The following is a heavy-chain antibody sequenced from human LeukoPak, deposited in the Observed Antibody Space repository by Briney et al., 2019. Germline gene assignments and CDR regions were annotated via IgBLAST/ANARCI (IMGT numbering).Heavy chain of an antibody. Sequence: GRSLRLSCAASGFTLSIYAMHWVRQAPGRGLEWVAVISYDGSNKYYADSVKGRFTISRDNSKNTLYLQMNSLRAEDTAVYYCARENYDQYYFDYWGQGTLVTVSS. CDR2: ISYDGSNK. CDR1: GFTLSIYA. J-gene: IGHJ4*02. CDR3: ARENYDQYYFDY. V-gene: IGHV3-30-3*01. D-gene: IGHD5-12*01.